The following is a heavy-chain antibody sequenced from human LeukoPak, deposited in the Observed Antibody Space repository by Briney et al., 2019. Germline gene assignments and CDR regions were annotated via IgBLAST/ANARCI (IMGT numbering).Heavy chain of an antibody. CDR3: AKVPYYDFWSGYYTRNLGFDY. V-gene: IGHV3-23*01. J-gene: IGHJ4*02. CDR1: GFTFSSYA. D-gene: IGHD3-3*01. Sequence: PGGSLRLSCAASGFTFSSYAMSWVRQAPGKGLEWVSAISGSGGSTYYADSVKGRFTISRDNSKNTLYLQMNSLRAEDTAVYYCAKVPYYDFWSGYYTRNLGFDYWGQGTLVTVSS. CDR2: ISGSGGST.